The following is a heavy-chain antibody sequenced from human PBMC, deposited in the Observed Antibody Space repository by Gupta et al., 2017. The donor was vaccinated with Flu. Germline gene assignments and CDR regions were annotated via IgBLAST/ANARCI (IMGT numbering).Heavy chain of an antibody. V-gene: IGHV3-7*01. J-gene: IGHJ4*02. D-gene: IGHD2-15*01. Sequence: MTWVRQAPGKGLEWVANIKKDGSEKYYVDSGKGRGTIARDKAKNSLERQMNSLRAEETAVYDCARESYCSGDSCTIPNGDFGGQGALVTVSS. CDR2: IKKDGSEK. CDR3: ARESYCSGDSCTIPNGDF.